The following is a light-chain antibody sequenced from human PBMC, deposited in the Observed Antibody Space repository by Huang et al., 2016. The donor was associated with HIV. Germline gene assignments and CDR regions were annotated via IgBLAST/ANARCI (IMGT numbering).Light chain of an antibody. CDR1: QSVSSN. CDR2: GAS. Sequence: EMVMTQSPATLSVSPGERATLSCRASQSVSSNLAWYQQKPGQAPRLLIYGASTRATGIPARFSGSVSGTEFTLTISSLQSEDFAVYYCQHYDNWPPSWTFGRGTKVEIK. V-gene: IGKV3-15*01. CDR3: QHYDNWPPSWT. J-gene: IGKJ1*01.